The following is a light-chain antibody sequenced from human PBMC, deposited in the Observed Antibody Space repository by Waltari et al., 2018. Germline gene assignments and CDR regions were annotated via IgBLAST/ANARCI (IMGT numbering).Light chain of an antibody. CDR1: QSLSSN. CDR2: GAS. CDR3: QQGVT. Sequence: IVMTQSPATLSVSPGEGATLSCKASQSLSSNLAWYQQKPGQLPRLLIYGASTRATGIPARFSGSGSGTEFSLTISGLDPEDYAVYYCQQGVTFGGGTRVEIK. J-gene: IGKJ4*01. V-gene: IGKV3-15*01.